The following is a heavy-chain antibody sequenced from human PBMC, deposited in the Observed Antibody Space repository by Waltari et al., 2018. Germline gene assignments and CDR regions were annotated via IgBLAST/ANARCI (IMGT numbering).Heavy chain of an antibody. D-gene: IGHD2-8*02. CDR1: EATFSGYA. CDR2: IIPIFGTA. CDR3: ATLGPAGGGVVDY. V-gene: IGHV1-69*13. Sequence: QVQLLRSGAEWKKPGPSVRVSCKPSEATFSGYAFTWCRQAPGQGLEWMGGIIPIFGTANYAQKFQGRVTITADESTSTAYMELSSLRSEDTAVYYCATLGPAGGGVVDYWGQGTLVTVSS. J-gene: IGHJ4*02.